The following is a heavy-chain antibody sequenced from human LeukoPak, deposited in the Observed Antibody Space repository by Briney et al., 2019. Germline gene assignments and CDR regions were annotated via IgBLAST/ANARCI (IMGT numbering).Heavy chain of an antibody. Sequence: ASVKVSCKASGYTFTSYDINWVRQATGQGLEWMGWMNPNSGNTGYAQKFRGRVTMTRNTSISTAYMELSSLRSEDTAVYYCARVRDYYDSSGYFTYLDYYYYMDVWGKGTTVTVSS. D-gene: IGHD3-22*01. J-gene: IGHJ6*03. CDR3: ARVRDYYDSSGYFTYLDYYYYMDV. CDR1: GYTFTSYD. V-gene: IGHV1-8*01. CDR2: MNPNSGNT.